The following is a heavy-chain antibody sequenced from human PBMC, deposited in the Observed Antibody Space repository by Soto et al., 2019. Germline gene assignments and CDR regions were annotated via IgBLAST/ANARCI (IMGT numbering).Heavy chain of an antibody. Sequence: GGSLRLSCAASGFTFSSYGMHWVRQAPGKGLEWVAVISYDGSNKYYADSVKGRFTISRDNSKNTLYLQMNSLRAEDTAVYYCAKDRPYYDFWSGYYPSYWGQGTLVTVSS. CDR1: GFTFSSYG. CDR2: ISYDGSNK. D-gene: IGHD3-3*01. J-gene: IGHJ4*02. V-gene: IGHV3-30*18. CDR3: AKDRPYYDFWSGYYPSY.